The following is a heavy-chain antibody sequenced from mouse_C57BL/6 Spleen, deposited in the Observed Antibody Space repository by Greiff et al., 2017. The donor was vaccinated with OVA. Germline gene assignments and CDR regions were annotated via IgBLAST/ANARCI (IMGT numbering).Heavy chain of an antibody. Sequence: VMLVESGPELVKPGASVKISCKASGYAFSSSWMNWVKQRPGKGLEWIGRIYPGDGDTNYNGKFKGKATLTADKSSSTAYMQLSSLTSEDSAVYFCARITTVVALDYWGQGTTLTVSS. CDR1: GYAFSSSW. CDR3: ARITTVVALDY. V-gene: IGHV1-82*01. J-gene: IGHJ2*01. D-gene: IGHD1-1*01. CDR2: IYPGDGDT.